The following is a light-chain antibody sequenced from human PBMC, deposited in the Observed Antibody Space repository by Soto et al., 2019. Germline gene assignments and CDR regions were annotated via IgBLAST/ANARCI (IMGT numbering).Light chain of an antibody. CDR2: DAS. V-gene: IGKV1-5*01. Sequence: DVQMTQSPSTLSASVGDSVTITCRASQSLSRWLAWYQQKPGKAPKILIYDASTLGSGVPSRFSGSGSGTEFSLTISRLQPDDFATYYCQQYSTFSKTFGQGTKVDIK. CDR3: QQYSTFSKT. CDR1: QSLSRW. J-gene: IGKJ1*01.